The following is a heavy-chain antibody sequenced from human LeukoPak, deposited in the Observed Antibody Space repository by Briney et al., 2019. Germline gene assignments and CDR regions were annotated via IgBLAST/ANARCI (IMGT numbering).Heavy chain of an antibody. CDR3: AKGDGFDY. CDR2: ISWDGGST. CDR1: GFTFDDYA. J-gene: IGHJ4*02. Sequence: QPGGSLRLSCAASGFTFDDYAMHWVRHAPGKGLEWVSLISWDGGSTYYADSVKGRFTISRDNSKNSLYLQMNSLRPEDSALYYCAKGDGFDYWGQGTLVTVSS. D-gene: IGHD2-8*01. V-gene: IGHV3-43D*03.